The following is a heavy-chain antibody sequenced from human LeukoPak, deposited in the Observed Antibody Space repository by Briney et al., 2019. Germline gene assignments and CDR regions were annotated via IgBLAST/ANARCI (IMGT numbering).Heavy chain of an antibody. CDR1: GFTFCSYA. CDR3: VRSWASSGPNCFDP. CDR2: ISSDGDST. V-gene: IGHV3-64D*09. D-gene: IGHD1-1*01. Sequence: GGSLRLSCSASGFTFCSYAMHWVRQAPGKGLEYVSAISSDGDSTYNADSVKGRFTISRDNSKNTLYLQMSSLRTEDTAVYYCVRSWASSGPNCFDPWGQGTLVTVSS. J-gene: IGHJ5*02.